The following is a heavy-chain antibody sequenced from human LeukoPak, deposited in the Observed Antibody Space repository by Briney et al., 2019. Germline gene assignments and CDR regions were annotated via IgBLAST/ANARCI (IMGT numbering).Heavy chain of an antibody. CDR1: GGSISSTNW. CDR2: IYHSGST. CDR3: AREGGPYRPLDY. J-gene: IGHJ4*02. Sequence: PSGTLSLTCAVSGGSISSTNWWTWVRQPPGKGLEWVGQIYHSGSTNYNPSLKSRVTISVDKSKNQFSLRLTSVTAADTAVYYCAREGGPYRPLDYSGQGTLVTVSS. V-gene: IGHV4-4*02.